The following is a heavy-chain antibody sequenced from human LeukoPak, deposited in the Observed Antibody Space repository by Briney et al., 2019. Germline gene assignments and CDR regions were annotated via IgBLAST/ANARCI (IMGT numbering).Heavy chain of an antibody. Sequence: PGGSLRLSCAASGFTFKNYAMSWVRQAPGKGLEWVSAISGSDAGTYHADSVKGRFTISRDNSKNTLYLQMNSLRAEDTAVYYCAKDWDSSGWWGQGTLVTVSS. J-gene: IGHJ4*02. D-gene: IGHD6-19*01. V-gene: IGHV3-23*01. CDR3: AKDWDSSGW. CDR1: GFTFKNYA. CDR2: ISGSDAGT.